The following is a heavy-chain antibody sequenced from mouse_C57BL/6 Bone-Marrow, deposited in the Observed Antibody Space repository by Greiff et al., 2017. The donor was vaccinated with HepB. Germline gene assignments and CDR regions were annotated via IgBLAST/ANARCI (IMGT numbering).Heavy chain of an antibody. Sequence: VQLQQPGAELVKPGASVKLSCKASGYTFTSYWMHWVKQRPGRGLEWIGRIDPEDGETKYAPKFQGKATITADTSSNTAYLQLSSLTSEDTAVYYCARGDPTGYFDVWGTGTTVTVSS. CDR3: ARGDPTGYFDV. V-gene: IGHV14-2*01. CDR1: GYTFTSYW. J-gene: IGHJ1*03. CDR2: IDPEDGET. D-gene: IGHD2-10*01.